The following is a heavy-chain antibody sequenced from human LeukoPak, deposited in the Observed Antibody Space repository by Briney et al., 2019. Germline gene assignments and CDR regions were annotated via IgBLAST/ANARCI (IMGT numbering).Heavy chain of an antibody. CDR2: IYSTGST. D-gene: IGHD5-18*01. CDR3: ARNLDTAMATSFDC. Sequence: GGSLRLSCAASGFTVSSNYMNWVRQAPGKGLEWVSVIYSTGSTQYADSVKGRFTISRDKSKNTLFLEMNSLRAEDTAVYYCARNLDTAMATSFDCWGQGTLVTVSS. J-gene: IGHJ4*02. CDR1: GFTVSSNY. V-gene: IGHV3-53*01.